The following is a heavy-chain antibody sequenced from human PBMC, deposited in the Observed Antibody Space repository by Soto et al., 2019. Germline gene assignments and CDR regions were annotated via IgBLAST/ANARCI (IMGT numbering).Heavy chain of an antibody. CDR1: GFTFSTYG. CDR2: IWYDGSNK. CDR3: ARAVGPFDY. Sequence: QVKLVESGGGVVQPGRSLRISCAASGFTFSTYGMHWVRQAPGKGLEWVAVIWYDGSNKYYADSVKGRFTISRDNSKNTLYLQMNSLRAEDTAVYYCARAVGPFDYWGQGTLVTVSS. D-gene: IGHD1-26*01. V-gene: IGHV3-33*01. J-gene: IGHJ4*02.